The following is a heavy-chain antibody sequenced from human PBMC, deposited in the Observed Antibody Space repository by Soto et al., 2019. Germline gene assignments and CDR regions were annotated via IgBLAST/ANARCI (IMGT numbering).Heavy chain of an antibody. CDR1: GGSISSSSYY. CDR3: AWITMVRGFDY. V-gene: IGHV4-39*01. J-gene: IGHJ4*02. D-gene: IGHD3-10*01. CDR2: IYYSGST. Sequence: ASETLSLTCTVSGGSISSSSYYWGWIRQPPGKGLEWIGSIYYSGSTYYNPSLKSRVTISVDTSKNQFSLKLSSVTAADTAVYYCAWITMVRGFDYWGQGTLVTVSS.